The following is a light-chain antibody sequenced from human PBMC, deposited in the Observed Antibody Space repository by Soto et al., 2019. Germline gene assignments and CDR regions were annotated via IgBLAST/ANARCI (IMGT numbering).Light chain of an antibody. CDR2: KAS. J-gene: IGKJ1*01. CDR3: LQYNSFSRT. V-gene: IGKV1-5*03. Sequence: DIQMTQSPSTPSASVGDRVTITCRASQSINSWLAWYQQKAGKAPKLLIYKASTLESGVPSRFSGSGSGTEFTLTISSLQPDDFATYYCLQYNSFSRTFGQGTKVDIK. CDR1: QSINSW.